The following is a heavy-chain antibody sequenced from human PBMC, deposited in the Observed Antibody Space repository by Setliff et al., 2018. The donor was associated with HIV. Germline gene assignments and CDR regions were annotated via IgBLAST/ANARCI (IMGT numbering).Heavy chain of an antibody. CDR2: ISRTSSYI. Sequence: ETLSLTCAVYGGSFSGYFWSWIRQPPGKGLEWVSFISRTSSYIYYADSLKGRFTISRDNAKNSLYLQMNSLTAEDTAVYYCARGFVLRFLEWSMPDAFDIWGQGTMVTVSS. D-gene: IGHD3-3*01. V-gene: IGHV3-21*01. J-gene: IGHJ3*02. CDR3: ARGFVLRFLEWSMPDAFDI. CDR1: GGSFSGYF.